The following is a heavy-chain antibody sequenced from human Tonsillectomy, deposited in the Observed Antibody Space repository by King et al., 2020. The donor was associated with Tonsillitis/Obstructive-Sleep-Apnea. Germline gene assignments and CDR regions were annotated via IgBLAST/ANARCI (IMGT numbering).Heavy chain of an antibody. CDR2: IKRDGSST. Sequence: VQLVESGGGLVQPGGSLRLSCAASGFTFSSYWMHWVRQAPGKGLVWVSRIKRDGSSTSYADSVKGRFTISRDNAKNTLYLQMNSLRAEDTAVYYCTREAGRSYYMDVWGNGTTVTVSS. J-gene: IGHJ6*03. CDR3: TREAGRSYYMDV. V-gene: IGHV3-74*01. D-gene: IGHD3-10*01. CDR1: GFTFSSYW.